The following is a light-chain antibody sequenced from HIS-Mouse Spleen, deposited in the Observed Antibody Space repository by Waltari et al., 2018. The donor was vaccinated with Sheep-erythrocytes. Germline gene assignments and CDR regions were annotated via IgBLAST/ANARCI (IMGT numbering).Light chain of an antibody. CDR2: EDS. J-gene: IGLJ2*01. V-gene: IGLV3-10*01. Sequence: SYELTQPPSVSVSPGQTARITCSGDALPKKYAYWYQQKSGQAPLLVIYEDSKRPSGIPERFSGSSSGPMATLTISGAQVEDEADYYCYSTDSSGNHRVFGGGTKLTVL. CDR3: YSTDSSGNHRV. CDR1: ALPKKY.